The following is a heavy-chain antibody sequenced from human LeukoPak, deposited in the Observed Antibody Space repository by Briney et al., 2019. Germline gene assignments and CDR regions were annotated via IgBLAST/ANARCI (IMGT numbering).Heavy chain of an antibody. J-gene: IGHJ4*02. Sequence: ASVKVSCKASGYTFTGYYMHWVRQAPGQGLEWMGWINPNSGGTNYAQKFQGRVTMTRDTSISTAYMELSRLRSDDTAVYYCARDRYYYGSGSYAGWGQGTLVTVSS. CDR1: GYTFTGYY. CDR3: ARDRYYYGSGSYAG. D-gene: IGHD3-10*01. CDR2: INPNSGGT. V-gene: IGHV1-2*02.